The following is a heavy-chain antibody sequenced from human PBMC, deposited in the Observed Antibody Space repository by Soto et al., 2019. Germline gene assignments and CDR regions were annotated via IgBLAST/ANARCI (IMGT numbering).Heavy chain of an antibody. CDR1: GYTFNRHG. V-gene: IGHV1-18*04. D-gene: IGHD1-26*01. J-gene: IGHJ4*02. CDR2: ISGYNGDI. CDR3: ARVRIVGAREIHF. Sequence: QVHLVQSGGEVKKPGASVKVSCKASGYTFNRHGITWVRQAPGQGLEWMGWISGYNGDINYEQKFQGRVTLSSDTLPSTVYLELKSLRFDDTAVYYCARVRIVGAREIHFWGQGTLVTVSS.